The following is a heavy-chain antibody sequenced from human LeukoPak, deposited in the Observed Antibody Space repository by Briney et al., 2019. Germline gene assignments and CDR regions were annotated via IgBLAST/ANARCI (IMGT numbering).Heavy chain of an antibody. CDR1: GGTFNNSA. CDR3: ARDVHGDYGSGWFDP. V-gene: IGHV1-69*05. Sequence: SVKVSCKTSGGTFNNSAISWVRQAPGQGLEWLGGIMPLFGTAGYAQKFQGRVTITKDESTRTVYLELTSLTSDDTAVYYCARDVHGDYGSGWFDPWGHGTLVSVSS. CDR2: IMPLFGTA. D-gene: IGHD4-17*01. J-gene: IGHJ5*02.